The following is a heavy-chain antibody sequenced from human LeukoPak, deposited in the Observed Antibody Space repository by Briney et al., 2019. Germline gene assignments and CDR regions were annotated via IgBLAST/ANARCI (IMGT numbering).Heavy chain of an antibody. Sequence: GRSLRVSCAGSGFTFGGYGMHWFRQTRGKGLEWVAVIAYDGSRAFYADSVKGRFTISRDNSKNTMSVQMDDLRAEDTAVYYCTRYNNDHFDYWGQGTLVTVSS. V-gene: IGHV3-33*01. CDR3: TRYNNDHFDY. J-gene: IGHJ4*02. CDR1: GFTFGGYG. D-gene: IGHD1-14*01. CDR2: IAYDGSRA.